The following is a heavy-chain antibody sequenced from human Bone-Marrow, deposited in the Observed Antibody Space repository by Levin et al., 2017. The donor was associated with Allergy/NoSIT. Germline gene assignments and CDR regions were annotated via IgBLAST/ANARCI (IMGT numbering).Heavy chain of an antibody. J-gene: IGHJ6*02. D-gene: IGHD6-13*01. CDR2: IIDSGART. CDR1: GFTFSTYA. Sequence: GGSLRLSCAASGFTFSTYAMSWVRQAPGRGLEWVSLIIDSGARTYYADSVKGRFTISRDSSKNTLYLQMNSLRAEDTAVYYCAKGSPAAGWDVWGQGTTVTVSS. V-gene: IGHV3-23*01. CDR3: AKGSPAAGWDV.